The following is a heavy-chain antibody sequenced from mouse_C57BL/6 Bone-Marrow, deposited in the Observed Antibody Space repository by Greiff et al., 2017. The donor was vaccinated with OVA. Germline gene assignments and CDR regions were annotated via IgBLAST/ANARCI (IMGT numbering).Heavy chain of an antibody. Sequence: VQRVESGPGLVKPSQSLSLTCSVTGYSITSGYYWNWIRQFPGNKLEWMGYISYDGSNNYNPSLKNRISITRDTSKNQFFLKLNSVTTEDTATYYCARSLYDYDGAWFAYRGQEALVTVSA. V-gene: IGHV3-6*01. CDR1: GYSITSGYY. D-gene: IGHD2-4*01. CDR3: ARSLYDYDGAWFAY. J-gene: IGHJ3*01. CDR2: ISYDGSN.